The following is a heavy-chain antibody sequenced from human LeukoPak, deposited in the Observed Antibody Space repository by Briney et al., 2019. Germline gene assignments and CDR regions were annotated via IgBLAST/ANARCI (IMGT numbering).Heavy chain of an antibody. V-gene: IGHV3-23*01. D-gene: IGHD2-2*02. J-gene: IGHJ4*02. CDR2: MSGSGSAT. CDR3: AKTEAPAAIRAGSDY. Sequence: GGSLRLSCAASGFTFSNYGMSWVRQAPGKGLEWVSTMSGSGSATYNAGSVKGRFTTSRDNSNNTLYLQMNSLRAEDTAVYYCAKTEAPAAIRAGSDYWGQGTLVTVSS. CDR1: GFTFSNYG.